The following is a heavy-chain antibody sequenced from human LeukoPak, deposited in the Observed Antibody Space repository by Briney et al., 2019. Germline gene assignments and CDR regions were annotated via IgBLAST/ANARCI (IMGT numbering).Heavy chain of an antibody. CDR3: VKSGGYGLIDY. CDR1: GGSFSGYY. D-gene: IGHD6-19*01. Sequence: PSETLSPTCAVYGGSFSGYYWSWIRQPPGKGLEWIGEINHSGSTNYNPSLKSRVTISIDMSKNQFSLRLSSVTAADTAMYYCVKSGGYGLIDYWGQGTLVTVSS. J-gene: IGHJ4*02. CDR2: INHSGST. V-gene: IGHV4-34*01.